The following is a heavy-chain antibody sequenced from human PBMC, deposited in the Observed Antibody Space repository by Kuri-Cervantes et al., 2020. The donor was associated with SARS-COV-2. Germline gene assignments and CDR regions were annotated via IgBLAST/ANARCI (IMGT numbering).Heavy chain of an antibody. J-gene: IGHJ4*02. CDR2: ISHDGSNK. CDR1: GFTFSSYA. V-gene: IGHV3-30-3*01. Sequence: GGSLRLSCAASGFTFSSYAMHWVRQAPGKGLEWVAVISHDGSNKYYADSVKGRFTISRDNSKNTLYLQMNSLRAEDTAVYYCARDDLYSSGGNYYWGQGTLVTVSS. CDR3: ARDDLYSSGGNYY. D-gene: IGHD6-19*01.